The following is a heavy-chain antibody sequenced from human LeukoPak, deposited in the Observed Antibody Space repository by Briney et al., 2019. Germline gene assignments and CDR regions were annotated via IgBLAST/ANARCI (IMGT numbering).Heavy chain of an antibody. Sequence: GGSLRLSCAASGFTFSSYAMSWVRQAPGKGLEWVSAISATASNTYYADSVKGRFTISRDNSNSMLYLQMNSLRVDDTAVYYCARDWYNSLNYFDYWGQGSLVTVSS. D-gene: IGHD1-1*01. CDR3: ARDWYNSLNYFDY. J-gene: IGHJ4*02. CDR2: ISATASNT. V-gene: IGHV3-23*01. CDR1: GFTFSSYA.